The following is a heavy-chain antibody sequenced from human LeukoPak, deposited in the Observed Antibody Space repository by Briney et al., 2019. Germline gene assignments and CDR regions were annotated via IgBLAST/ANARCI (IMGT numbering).Heavy chain of an antibody. CDR2: IKQDGSEK. CDR3: ARESFAARWD. V-gene: IGHV3-7*01. CDR1: GFTFSRYW. J-gene: IGHJ4*02. D-gene: IGHD6-6*01. Sequence: WGSLRLSRAASGFTFSRYWMSWVRQAPGKGLEWVANIKQDGSEKDYVDSVKGRFTISRDNAKNSLYLQMNSLTAEDTAVYYCARESFAARWDWGQGTLVTVSS.